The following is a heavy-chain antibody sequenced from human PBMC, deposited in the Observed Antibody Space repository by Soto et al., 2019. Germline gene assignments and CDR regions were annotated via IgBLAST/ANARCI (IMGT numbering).Heavy chain of an antibody. CDR1: GYTFTSYD. J-gene: IGHJ6*02. CDR3: ARGGAVAGYYYYGMDV. D-gene: IGHD6-19*01. Sequence: ASVKGSCKASGYTFTSYDINWVRQATGQGLEWMGWMNPNSGNTGYAQKFQGRVTMTRNTSISTAYMELSSLRSEDTAVYYCARGGAVAGYYYYGMDVWGQGTTVTVSS. V-gene: IGHV1-8*01. CDR2: MNPNSGNT.